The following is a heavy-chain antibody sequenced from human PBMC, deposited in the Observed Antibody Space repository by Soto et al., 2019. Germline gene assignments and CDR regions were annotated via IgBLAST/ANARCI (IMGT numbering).Heavy chain of an antibody. CDR3: ARVRQDYYGSGSSSNWFDP. Sequence: GASVKFSCKASGYTFTGYYMHWMRQAPGQGLEWMGWINPNSGGTNYAQKFQGRVTMTRDTSISTAYMELSRLRSDDTAVYYCARVRQDYYGSGSSSNWFDPWGQGTLVTVSS. J-gene: IGHJ5*02. D-gene: IGHD3-10*01. CDR1: GYTFTGYY. CDR2: INPNSGGT. V-gene: IGHV1-2*02.